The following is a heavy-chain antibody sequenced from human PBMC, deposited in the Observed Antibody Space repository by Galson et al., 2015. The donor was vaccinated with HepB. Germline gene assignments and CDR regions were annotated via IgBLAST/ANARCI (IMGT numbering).Heavy chain of an antibody. V-gene: IGHV3-30*04. Sequence: SLRLSCAASGFTFSSYAMHWVRQAPGKGLEWVAVISYDGSNKYYADSVKGRFTISRDNSKNTLYLQMNSLRAEDTAVYYCARGTGYGDYGVVYRGQGTLVTVSS. CDR3: ARGTGYGDYGVVY. J-gene: IGHJ4*02. CDR1: GFTFSSYA. D-gene: IGHD4-17*01. CDR2: ISYDGSNK.